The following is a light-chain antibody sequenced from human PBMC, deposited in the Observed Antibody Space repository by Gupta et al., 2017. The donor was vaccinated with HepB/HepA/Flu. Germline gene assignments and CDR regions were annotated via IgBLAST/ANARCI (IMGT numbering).Light chain of an antibody. Sequence: QSVLTQPPSASGTPGQRVTISCSGSSSNLGSNSLSWYQQLPRTAPKVFIYSDDRQPPWVPDRFSGSKSGTSASVAISGLQSEDEADYYCAALDDSLNGLVFGGGTKLTVL. J-gene: IGLJ2*01. CDR2: SDD. V-gene: IGLV1-44*01. CDR3: AALDDSLNGLV. CDR1: SSNLGSNS.